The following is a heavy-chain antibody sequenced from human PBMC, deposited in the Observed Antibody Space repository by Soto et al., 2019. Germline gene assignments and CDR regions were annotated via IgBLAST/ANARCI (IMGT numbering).Heavy chain of an antibody. Sequence: GGSLRLSCAASGFTFSDYYMSWIRQAPGKGLEWVSYISSSISYTNYADSVKGRFTISRDNAKNSLYLQMNSLRAEDTAVYYCARVSRVVCSSTSCPTNNWFDHWGQGTLVTVSS. J-gene: IGHJ5*02. CDR1: GFTFSDYY. D-gene: IGHD2-2*01. CDR2: ISSSISYT. V-gene: IGHV3-11*06. CDR3: ARVSRVVCSSTSCPTNNWFDH.